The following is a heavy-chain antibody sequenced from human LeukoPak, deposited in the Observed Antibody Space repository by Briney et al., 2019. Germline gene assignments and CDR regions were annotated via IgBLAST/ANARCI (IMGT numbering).Heavy chain of an antibody. J-gene: IGHJ3*02. D-gene: IGHD1-26*01. CDR2: TSSSGSTI. CDR3: ARDSGSYYEKAFDI. V-gene: IGHV3-48*03. CDR1: GFTFSSYE. Sequence: GGSLRLSCAASGFTFSSYEMNWVRQAPGKGLEWVSYTSSSGSTIYYADSVKGRFTISRDNAKNSLYLQMNSLRAEDTAVYYCARDSGSYYEKAFDIWGQGTMVTVSS.